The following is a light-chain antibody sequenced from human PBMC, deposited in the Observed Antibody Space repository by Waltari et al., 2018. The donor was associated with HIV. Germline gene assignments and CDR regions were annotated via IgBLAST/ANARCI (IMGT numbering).Light chain of an antibody. CDR2: GNS. CDR1: SSNIGAGYD. J-gene: IGLJ1*01. V-gene: IGLV1-40*01. Sequence: QSVLTQPPSVSGAPGQRVTISCTGSSSNIGAGYDVHWYQQFPGTAPKLLIYGNSNRPSGVPDRFSGSKSGTSASLAITGLQAEDEADYYCQSYDSSLSGSCVFGTGTKVTVL. CDR3: QSYDSSLSGSCV.